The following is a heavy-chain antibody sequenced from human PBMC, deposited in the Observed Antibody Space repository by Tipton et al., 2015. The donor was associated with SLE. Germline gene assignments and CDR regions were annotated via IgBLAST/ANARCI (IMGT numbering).Heavy chain of an antibody. J-gene: IGHJ4*02. CDR3: ARATGYSSSWYSDY. V-gene: IGHV3-11*06. CDR1: GFTFSDYY. Sequence: SLRLSCAASGFTFSDYYMSWIRQAPGKGLEWVSYISRGSSYTNYADSVKGRFTISRDNAKNSLYLQMNSLRAEDTAVYYCARATGYSSSWYSDYWGQGTLVTVSS. CDR2: ISRGSSYT. D-gene: IGHD6-13*01.